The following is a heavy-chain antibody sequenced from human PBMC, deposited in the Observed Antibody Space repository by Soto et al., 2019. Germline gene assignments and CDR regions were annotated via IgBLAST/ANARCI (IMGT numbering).Heavy chain of an antibody. CDR2: IYYSGST. Sequence: QLQLQESGPGLVKPSETLSLTCTVSGGSISSSSYYWGWIRQPPGKGLEWIGSIYYSGSTYYNPSLKRRLPISVHTSTNQVSLKPSSVTAADTAVYYCARRGRADEFDYWGQGTLVTVSS. CDR3: ARRGRADEFDY. V-gene: IGHV4-39*01. CDR1: GGSISSSSYY. J-gene: IGHJ4*02. D-gene: IGHD1-26*01.